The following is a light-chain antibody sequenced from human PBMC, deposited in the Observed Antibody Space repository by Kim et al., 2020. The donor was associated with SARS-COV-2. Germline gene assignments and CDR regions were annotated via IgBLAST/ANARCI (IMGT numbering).Light chain of an antibody. CDR1: QSVSSSY. J-gene: IGKJ1*01. V-gene: IGKV3-20*01. CDR3: QQYGSSPWT. Sequence: SPGERDTLSCRASQSVSSSYLAWYQQKPGQAPRLLIYGASSRATGIPDRFSGSGSGTDFTLTISRLEPEDFAVYYCQQYGSSPWTVGQGTKVDIK. CDR2: GAS.